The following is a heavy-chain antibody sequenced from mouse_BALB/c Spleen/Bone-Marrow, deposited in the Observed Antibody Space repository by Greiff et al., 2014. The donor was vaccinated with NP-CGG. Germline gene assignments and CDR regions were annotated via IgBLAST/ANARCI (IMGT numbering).Heavy chain of an antibody. V-gene: IGHV5-12-2*01. Sequence: DVKLVESGGGLVQPGGSLKLSCAASGFTFSSYTMSWVRQTPEKRLEWVAYISNGGGSTYYPDTVKGRFTISRDNAKNTLYLQRSSLKSEDTAMYYCARGLRGYAMDYWGQGTSVTVSS. CDR1: GFTFSSYT. J-gene: IGHJ4*01. CDR2: ISNGGGST. CDR3: ARGLRGYAMDY. D-gene: IGHD2-4*01.